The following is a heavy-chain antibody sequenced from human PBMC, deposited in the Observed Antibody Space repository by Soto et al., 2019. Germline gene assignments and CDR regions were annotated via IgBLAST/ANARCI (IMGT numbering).Heavy chain of an antibody. CDR2: IIPIFGTA. CDR3: ARDRYCSSTSGYAKFDYGMDV. J-gene: IGHJ6*02. CDR1: GCTFSSYA. D-gene: IGHD2-2*01. V-gene: IGHV1-69*01. Sequence: QVQLVQSGAEVKKPGSSVKVSCKASGCTFSSYAISWVRQAPGQGLEWMGGIIPIFGTANYAQKFQGRVTITADESTSTAYMELSSLRSEDTAVYYCARDRYCSSTSGYAKFDYGMDVWGQGNTVTVSS.